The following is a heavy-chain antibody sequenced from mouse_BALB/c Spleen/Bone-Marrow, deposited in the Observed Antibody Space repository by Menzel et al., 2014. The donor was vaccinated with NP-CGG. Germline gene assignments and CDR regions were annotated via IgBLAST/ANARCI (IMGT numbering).Heavy chain of an antibody. CDR1: GFTFTDYY. CDR2: IRSKGHGYTT. V-gene: IGHV7-3*02. Sequence: EVKLVESGGGLVQPGGSLRLSCATSGFTFTDYYMIWVRQPPGKALEWLALIRSKGHGYTTEYSASVKGRFTTSRDNSQSILYLQMNTLRAEDSATYYCARDPQYCYVSSYVGWYFDVWGAGTTVTVSS. J-gene: IGHJ1*01. D-gene: IGHD1-1*01. CDR3: ARDPQYCYVSSYVGWYFDV.